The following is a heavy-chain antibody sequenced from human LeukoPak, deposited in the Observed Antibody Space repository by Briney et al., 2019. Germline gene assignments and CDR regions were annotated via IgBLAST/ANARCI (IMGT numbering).Heavy chain of an antibody. D-gene: IGHD5-12*01. J-gene: IGHJ4*02. CDR3: ASYSGYGPYFDY. V-gene: IGHV1-69*05. CDR2: IIPIFGTA. Sequence: SVKVSCKASGGTFSSYAISWVRQAPGQGLEWMGRIIPIFGTANYAQKFQGRVTITTDESTSTAYMELSSLRSEDTAVYYCASYSGYGPYFDYWGQGTLVTVSS. CDR1: GGTFSSYA.